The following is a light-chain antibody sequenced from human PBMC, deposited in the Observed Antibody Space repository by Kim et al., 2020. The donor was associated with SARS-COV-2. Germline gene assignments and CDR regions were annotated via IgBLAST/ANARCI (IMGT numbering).Light chain of an antibody. CDR3: QQYNDWPLT. Sequence: SLSPGERATLSCTAGQSIGTDLAWYQQKPGQAPRLLIYHAFTRATGIPARISGSGSGTVFTLTISSLQSEDFAVYYCQQYNDWPLTFGGGTKVEI. J-gene: IGKJ4*01. CDR1: QSIGTD. CDR2: HAF. V-gene: IGKV3D-15*01.